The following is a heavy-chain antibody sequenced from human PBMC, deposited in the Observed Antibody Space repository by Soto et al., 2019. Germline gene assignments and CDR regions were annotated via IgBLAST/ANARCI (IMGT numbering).Heavy chain of an antibody. V-gene: IGHV3-23*01. Sequence: GGSLRLSCAASGFTFSNSAMSWVRQAPGKGLEWVSTISGGGDTTYYADSVKGRFTISRDTSKNTLYLQMSSLRAEDTAIYYCATRRDYFDYWGQGTLVTVSS. CDR3: ATRRDYFDY. CDR2: ISGGGDTT. CDR1: GFTFSNSA. J-gene: IGHJ4*02.